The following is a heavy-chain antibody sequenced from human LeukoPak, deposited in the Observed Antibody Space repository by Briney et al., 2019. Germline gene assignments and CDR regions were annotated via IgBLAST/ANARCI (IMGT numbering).Heavy chain of an antibody. Sequence: GGSLRLSCAASGLTFSNYGMSWVRQAPGKGLEWVSAISGSGGNTYYADSVKGRFTISRDNSKNTLYLQMNSLRAEDTAVYYCARARGYGAMDVWGKGTTVTISS. V-gene: IGHV3-23*01. CDR2: ISGSGGNT. J-gene: IGHJ6*03. CDR3: ARARGYGAMDV. CDR1: GLTFSNYG. D-gene: IGHD5-18*01.